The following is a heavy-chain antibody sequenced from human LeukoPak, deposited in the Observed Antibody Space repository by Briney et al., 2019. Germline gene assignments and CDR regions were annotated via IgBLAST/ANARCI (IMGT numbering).Heavy chain of an antibody. J-gene: IGHJ6*03. D-gene: IGHD2-8*01. CDR3: ARHPLYYSYYMDV. V-gene: IGHV4-39*01. CDR2: IYYSGST. Sequence: SETLSLTCTVSGGSISSSSYYWGWIRQPPGKGLGWIGSIYYSGSTYYNPSLKSRVTISVDTSKNQFSLKLSSVTAADTAVYYCARHPLYYSYYMDVWGKGTTVTISS. CDR1: GGSISSSSYY.